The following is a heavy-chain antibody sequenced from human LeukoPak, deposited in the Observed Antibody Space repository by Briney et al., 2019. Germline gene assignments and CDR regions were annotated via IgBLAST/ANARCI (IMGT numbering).Heavy chain of an antibody. D-gene: IGHD3-3*01. V-gene: IGHV4-4*07. Sequence: SETLSLTCTVSGGSISSYYWSWIRQPAGKGLEWIGRIYTSGSTNYNPSLKSRVTISVDTSKNQFSLKLSSVTAADTAVYYCARHLPDDFWSGSGYYFDYWGQGTLVTVSS. CDR2: IYTSGST. CDR1: GGSISSYY. J-gene: IGHJ4*02. CDR3: ARHLPDDFWSGSGYYFDY.